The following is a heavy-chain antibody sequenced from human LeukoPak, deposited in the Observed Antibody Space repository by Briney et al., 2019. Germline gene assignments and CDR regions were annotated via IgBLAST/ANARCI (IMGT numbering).Heavy chain of an antibody. CDR2: IYDSGST. Sequence: QTLSLTRAVSGGSISSGGYAWSWIRQPPGKGLEWIGYIYDSGSTYYNPFLKSRVTISVDRSKNQFSLKLSSVTAADTAVYYCARLWFGELLPNNFDYWGQGTLVTVSS. J-gene: IGHJ4*02. CDR1: GGSISSGGYA. CDR3: ARLWFGELLPNNFDY. V-gene: IGHV4-30-2*01. D-gene: IGHD3-10*01.